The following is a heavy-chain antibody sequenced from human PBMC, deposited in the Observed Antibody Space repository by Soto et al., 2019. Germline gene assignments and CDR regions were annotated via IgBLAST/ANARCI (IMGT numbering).Heavy chain of an antibody. V-gene: IGHV1-46*01. D-gene: IGHD1-26*01. Sequence: QVQLVQSGAEMKQPGASVKLSCQASGYLFIHWFMHWVRHAPGQGLEWVGVINPSCGTTTYAQKFQCRVTVTRDTSTSTVDMELSSLGSGDTAMYYCARSMGETTSLFDYWGQGSLVTVSA. CDR1: GYLFIHWF. CDR2: INPSCGTT. CDR3: ARSMGETTSLFDY. J-gene: IGHJ4*02.